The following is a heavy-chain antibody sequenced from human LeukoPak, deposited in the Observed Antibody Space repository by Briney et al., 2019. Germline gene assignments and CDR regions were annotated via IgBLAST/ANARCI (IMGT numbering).Heavy chain of an antibody. CDR2: IYSIGHT. V-gene: IGHV4-39*01. CDR1: GGSISSTSCH. J-gene: IGHJ4*02. D-gene: IGHD3-22*01. CDR3: ARHDSSVDYADY. Sequence: SETLSLTCSVSGGSISSTSCHWYWIRPPPGRGPEWSAGIYSIGHTPYNPSLKRRVTMSVDRSQNQLSLKLSSVTAADTAMYYCARHDSSVDYADYWGQGTLVTVSS.